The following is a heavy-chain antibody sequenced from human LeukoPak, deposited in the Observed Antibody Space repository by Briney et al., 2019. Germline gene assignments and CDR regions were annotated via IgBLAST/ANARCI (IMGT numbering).Heavy chain of an antibody. J-gene: IGHJ4*02. D-gene: IGHD3-10*01. CDR1: GGTFSSYA. V-gene: IGHV1-69*05. Sequence: GASVKVSCKASGGTFSSYAISWVRQAPGQGLEWMGGIIPIFGTANYAQKFQSRVTITTDESTSTAYMELSSLRAEDTAVYDCARVRYYGSGSDNDYWGQGTLVTVSS. CDR2: IIPIFGTA. CDR3: ARVRYYGSGSDNDY.